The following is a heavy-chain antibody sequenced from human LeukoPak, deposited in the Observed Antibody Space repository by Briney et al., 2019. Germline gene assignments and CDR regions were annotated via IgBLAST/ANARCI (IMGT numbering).Heavy chain of an antibody. J-gene: IGHJ6*04. D-gene: IGHD3-10*02. CDR2: ISGSGGST. CDR1: GFTFSSDA. CDR3: AGLGITMIGGV. V-gene: IGHV3-23*01. Sequence: RPGGSLRLSCAAPGFTFSSDAMSWVRQAPGKGLEWVSAISGSGGSTYYADSVKGRFTISRDNAKNSLYLQMNSLRAEDTAVYYCAGLGITMIGGVWGKGTTVTISS.